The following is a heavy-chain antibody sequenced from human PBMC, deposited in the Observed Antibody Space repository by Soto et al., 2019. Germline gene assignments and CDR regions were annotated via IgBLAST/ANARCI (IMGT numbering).Heavy chain of an antibody. CDR1: GYTFTSYG. D-gene: IGHD3-3*01. J-gene: IGHJ3*02. CDR3: VLRLLRFLEWSDDAFDI. CDR2: ISAYNGNT. Sequence: ASVKVSCKASGYTFTSYGISWVRQAPGQGLEWMGWISAYNGNTNYAQKLQGRVTMTTDTSTSTAYMELRSLRSDDTAVYYCVLRLLRFLEWSDDAFDIWGQGTMVTVSS. V-gene: IGHV1-18*01.